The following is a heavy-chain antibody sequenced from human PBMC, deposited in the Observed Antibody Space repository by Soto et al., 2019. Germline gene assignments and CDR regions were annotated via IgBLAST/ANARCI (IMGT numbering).Heavy chain of an antibody. J-gene: IGHJ4*02. Sequence: PGGSLRLSCAASGFTFSNLGMHWVRQAPGKGLEWVSAISDSGGSTYYADSVKVRFTISRDNSKNTLYLQMNSLRAEDTAVYYCAKLGAGIAAAGIDYWGQGTLVTVSS. CDR3: AKLGAGIAAAGIDY. CDR1: GFTFSNLG. D-gene: IGHD6-13*01. V-gene: IGHV3-23*01. CDR2: ISDSGGST.